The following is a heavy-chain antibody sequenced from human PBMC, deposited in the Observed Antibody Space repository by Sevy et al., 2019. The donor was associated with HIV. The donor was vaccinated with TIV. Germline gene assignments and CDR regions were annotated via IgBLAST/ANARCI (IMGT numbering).Heavy chain of an antibody. J-gene: IGHJ4*02. CDR1: GFTFSSYA. Sequence: GGSLRLSCAASGFTFSSYAMSWVRQAPGKGLEWVSAISGSGGSTFYADSVKGRFTISRDNSKNTLYLQMNSLRAEDTAVYYCAKDQGDYVWGTFRDYWGQGTLVTVSS. V-gene: IGHV3-23*01. CDR3: AKDQGDYVWGTFRDY. CDR2: ISGSGGST. D-gene: IGHD3-16*02.